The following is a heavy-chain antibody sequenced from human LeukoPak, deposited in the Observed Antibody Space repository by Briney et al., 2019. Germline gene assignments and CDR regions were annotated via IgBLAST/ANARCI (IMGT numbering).Heavy chain of an antibody. J-gene: IGHJ4*02. CDR3: ARGPSHRSGRGVDSRWQLGY. CDR2: IKQDGSEK. Sequence: GGSLRLSCAASGFTFSNYWMSWVRQAPGKGLEWVANIKQDGSEKYYVDSVKGRFTISRDNAKNSLYLQMNSLRAEDTAVYYCARGPSHRSGRGVDSRWQLGYWGQGTLVTVSS. D-gene: IGHD4-23*01. CDR1: GFTFSNYW. V-gene: IGHV3-7*01.